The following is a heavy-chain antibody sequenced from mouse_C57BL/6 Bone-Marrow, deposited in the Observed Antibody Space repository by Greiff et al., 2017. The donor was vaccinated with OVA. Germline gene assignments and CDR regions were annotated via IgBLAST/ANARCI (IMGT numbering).Heavy chain of an antibody. Sequence: QVTLKVSGPGILQSSQTLSLTCSFSGFSLSTSGMGVSWIRQPSGKGLEWLAHIYWDDDKRYNPSQKSRLTISKDTSRNQVFLKITSVDTADTATYYCARRKELGFPPLFDYWGQGTTLTVSS. CDR2: IYWDDDK. D-gene: IGHD4-1*01. J-gene: IGHJ2*01. CDR1: GFSLSTSGMG. V-gene: IGHV8-12*01. CDR3: ARRKELGFPPLFDY.